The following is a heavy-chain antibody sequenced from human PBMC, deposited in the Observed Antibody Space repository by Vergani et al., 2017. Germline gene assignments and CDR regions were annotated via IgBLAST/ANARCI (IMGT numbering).Heavy chain of an antibody. D-gene: IGHD2-21*01. CDR1: GFTFSTYA. Sequence: QVQLVESGGGVVQPGRSPRLSCTSSGFTFSTYAMHWVRQAPGKGLEWVAIIYYDGSKKYYADPVKGRFTISRDNYRNTLDLLMSSLRAEDTAIYYCVREGSYCGSTTCRNPSYVYYYHMDVWGEGTTVTVSS. J-gene: IGHJ6*03. CDR2: IYYDGSKK. V-gene: IGHV3-33*01. CDR3: VREGSYCGSTTCRNPSYVYYYHMDV.